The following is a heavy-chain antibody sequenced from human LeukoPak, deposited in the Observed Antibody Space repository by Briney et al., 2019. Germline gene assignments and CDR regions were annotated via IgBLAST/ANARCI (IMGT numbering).Heavy chain of an antibody. Sequence: GGSLRLSCAASGFAFGHYTMHWVRHAPGKGLEWVSLISWDGGNTYYADSVKGRFTISRDNNKNSLYLQMNSLRAEDTALYYCAEDNGYGDNPLDYWGQGTLVTVSS. V-gene: IGHV3-43*01. D-gene: IGHD4-17*01. CDR1: GFAFGHYT. CDR3: AEDNGYGDNPLDY. J-gene: IGHJ4*02. CDR2: ISWDGGNT.